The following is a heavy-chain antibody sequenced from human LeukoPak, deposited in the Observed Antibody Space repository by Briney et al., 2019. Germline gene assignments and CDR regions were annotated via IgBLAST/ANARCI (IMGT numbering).Heavy chain of an antibody. CDR3: ARGFVVVPAAYDY. D-gene: IGHD2-2*01. J-gene: IGHJ4*02. V-gene: IGHV1-69*13. CDR2: IIPIFGTA. CDR1: GGTFSSYA. Sequence: ASVKVSCKASGGTFSSYAISWVRQAPGQGLEWMGGIIPIFGTANYAQKFQGRVTITADESTGTAYMELSSLRSEDTAVYYCARGFVVVPAAYDYWGQGTLVTVSS.